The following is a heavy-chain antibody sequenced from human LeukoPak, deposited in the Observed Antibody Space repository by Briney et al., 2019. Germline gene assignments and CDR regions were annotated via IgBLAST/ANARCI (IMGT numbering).Heavy chain of an antibody. CDR1: GYSISSGYY. Sequence: PSETLSPTCTVSGYSISSGYYWGWIRQPPGKGLEWIGSIYHSGSTYYNPSLKSRVTISVDTSKNQFSLKLSSVTAADTAVYYCARDVDTAMVFGNYFDYWGQGTLVTVSS. CDR2: IYHSGST. V-gene: IGHV4-38-2*02. D-gene: IGHD5-18*01. CDR3: ARDVDTAMVFGNYFDY. J-gene: IGHJ4*02.